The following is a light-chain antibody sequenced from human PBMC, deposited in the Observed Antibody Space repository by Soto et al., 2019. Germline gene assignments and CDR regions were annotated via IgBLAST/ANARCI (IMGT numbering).Light chain of an antibody. CDR2: EVT. J-gene: IGLJ1*01. Sequence: QSELTQAAYVSGSPGQSITISRTGTSSDVGSYNLVSWYQQHPGKAPKLMIYEVTKRPSGVSNRFSGSKSGNTASLTISGLQAEDEADYYCCSCAGSSTFGYAFGTGTKVTVL. V-gene: IGLV2-23*02. CDR1: SSDVGSYNL. CDR3: CSCAGSSTFGYA.